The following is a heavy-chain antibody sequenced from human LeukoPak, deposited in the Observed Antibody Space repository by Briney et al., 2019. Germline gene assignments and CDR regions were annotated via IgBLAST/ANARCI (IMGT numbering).Heavy chain of an antibody. Sequence: GGSLRLSCEASGFTFNNYAMGWVRQAPGRGLEWVSTISGSGGGTYYADSVKGRFTFSRDNSKNTLYLQMNSLRTEDTAVYFCARGYGAYDSSDFYWGQGTLVTVSS. CDR1: GFTFNNYA. CDR2: ISGSGGGT. D-gene: IGHD3-22*01. J-gene: IGHJ4*02. V-gene: IGHV3-23*01. CDR3: ARGYGAYDSSDFY.